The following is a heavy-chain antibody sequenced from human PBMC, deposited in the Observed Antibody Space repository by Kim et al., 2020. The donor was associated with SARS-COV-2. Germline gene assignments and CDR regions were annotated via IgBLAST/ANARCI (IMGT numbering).Heavy chain of an antibody. Sequence: GGSLRLSCAASGFSFSNHWMTWVRQAPGRGPEWVANIKQHGSEKYYVGSVRGRFTISRDDAKNSLYLQMNSLRAEDTAIYYCARNNAMDVWGQGTPVTVSS. V-gene: IGHV3-7*03. CDR1: GFSFSNHW. CDR3: ARNNAMDV. J-gene: IGHJ6*02. CDR2: IKQHGSEK.